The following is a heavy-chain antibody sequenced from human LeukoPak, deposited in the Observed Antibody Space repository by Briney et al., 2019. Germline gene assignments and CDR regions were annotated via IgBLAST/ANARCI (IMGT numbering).Heavy chain of an antibody. Sequence: ASVEVSCKASAYTFTSHGISWVRQAPGQGLEWMGWIRPSTGDTDYALNLQGRVTLTTDTSTSTAYMELRSLRSDDTAVYYCARVRDHLFDYWGQGTLVTVSS. V-gene: IGHV1-18*01. CDR2: IRPSTGDT. CDR1: AYTFTSHG. J-gene: IGHJ4*02. D-gene: IGHD1-14*01. CDR3: ARVRDHLFDY.